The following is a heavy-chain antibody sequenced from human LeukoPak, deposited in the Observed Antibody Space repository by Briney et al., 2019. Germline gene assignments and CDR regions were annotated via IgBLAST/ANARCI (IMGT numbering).Heavy chain of an antibody. CDR2: ISSDGNHK. Sequence: PGGSLRLSCAASGFTFSNYGIHWVRQAPGKGLEWVAVISSDGNHKYYADSVKGRFTISRDNSKKTLYLQMNSLRTEDTAVYYCASLLLYCSGSTCYSDYWGQGTLVTVSS. J-gene: IGHJ4*02. CDR3: ASLLLYCSGSTCYSDY. D-gene: IGHD2-15*01. V-gene: IGHV3-30*03. CDR1: GFTFSNYG.